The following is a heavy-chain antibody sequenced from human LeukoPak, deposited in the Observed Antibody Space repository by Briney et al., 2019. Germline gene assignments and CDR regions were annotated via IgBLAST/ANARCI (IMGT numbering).Heavy chain of an antibody. V-gene: IGHV4-34*01. J-gene: IGHJ6*02. CDR1: GGSISHYY. D-gene: IGHD3-10*01. Sequence: PSETLSLTCTVSGGSISHYYWSWIRQSPGKGLEWIGEINHSGSTNYNPSLKSRVTISVDTSKNQFSLKLSSVTVADTAVYYCARDRRTSGSGSYYPPYYYYYGMDVWGQGTTVTVSS. CDR3: ARDRRTSGSGSYYPPYYYYYGMDV. CDR2: INHSGST.